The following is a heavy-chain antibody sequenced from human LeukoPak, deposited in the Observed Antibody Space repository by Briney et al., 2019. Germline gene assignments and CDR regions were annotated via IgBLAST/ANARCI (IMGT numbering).Heavy chain of an antibody. V-gene: IGHV3-21*01. CDR2: ISSSSSYI. D-gene: IGHD4-17*01. CDR1: GFTFSSYS. Sequence: PGGSLRLSCAASGFTFSSYSMNWVRQAPGKGLEWVSSISSSSSYIYYADSVKGRFTISRDNAKNSLYLQMNSLRAEDTAVYYCARGLTTVTPPIDYWGQGTLVTVSS. CDR3: ARGLTTVTPPIDY. J-gene: IGHJ4*02.